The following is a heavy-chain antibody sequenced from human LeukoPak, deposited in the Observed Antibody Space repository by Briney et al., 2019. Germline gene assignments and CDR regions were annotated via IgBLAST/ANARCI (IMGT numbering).Heavy chain of an antibody. D-gene: IGHD6-13*01. V-gene: IGHV3-74*01. CDR1: GFTFGNYW. Sequence: GGSLRLSCAASGFTFGNYWMHWVRQAPGKGLVWVSGLNTNGRRTTYADSVKGRFTISRDNAKNTLYLQMNSLRAEDTAVYYCARKRYSSTSDAFDIWGQGTMVTVSS. J-gene: IGHJ3*02. CDR2: LNTNGRRT. CDR3: ARKRYSSTSDAFDI.